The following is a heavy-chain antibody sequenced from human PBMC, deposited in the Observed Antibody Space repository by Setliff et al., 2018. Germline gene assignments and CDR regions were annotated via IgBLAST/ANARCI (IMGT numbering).Heavy chain of an antibody. CDR3: TADIPVPLAQIDY. Sequence: GWSLRLSCAASGFTFSTYAVSWVRQAPGKGLEWVGFIRSKAYGGTTEYAASVKGRFTISRDDSKNALYLQMNSLKTEDTAVYYCTADIPVPLAQIDYWGQGTLVTVSS. CDR2: IRSKAYGGTT. V-gene: IGHV3-49*04. D-gene: IGHD2-2*01. J-gene: IGHJ4*02. CDR1: GFTFSTYA.